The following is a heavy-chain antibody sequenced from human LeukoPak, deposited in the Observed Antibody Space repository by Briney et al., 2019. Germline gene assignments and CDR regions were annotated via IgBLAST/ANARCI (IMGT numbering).Heavy chain of an antibody. CDR2: IYYSGST. CDR3: ARASPCSTSCYPDY. D-gene: IGHD2-2*01. J-gene: IGHJ4*02. V-gene: IGHV4-31*03. CDR1: VGSISSGGYY. Sequence: SETLSLTCTVSVGSISSGGYYWSWIRQHPGEGLEWIGYIYYSGSTYYNPSLKSRVTISVDTSKNQFSLKLSSVTAADTAVYYCARASPCSTSCYPDYWGQGTLVTVSS.